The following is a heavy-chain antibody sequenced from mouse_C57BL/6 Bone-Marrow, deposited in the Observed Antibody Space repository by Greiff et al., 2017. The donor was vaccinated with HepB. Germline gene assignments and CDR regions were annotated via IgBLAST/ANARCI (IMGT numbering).Heavy chain of an antibody. J-gene: IGHJ4*01. CDR2: IDPSDSYT. V-gene: IGHV1-50*01. D-gene: IGHD2-4*01. Sequence: QVQLQQPGAELVKPGASVKLSCKASGYTFTSYWMQWVKQRPGQGLEWIGEIDPSDSYTNYNQKFKGKGTLTVDTSSSTAYMQLSSLTSEDSAVYYCARPPTMITTGYYYAMDYWGQGTSVTVSS. CDR1: GYTFTSYW. CDR3: ARPPTMITTGYYYAMDY.